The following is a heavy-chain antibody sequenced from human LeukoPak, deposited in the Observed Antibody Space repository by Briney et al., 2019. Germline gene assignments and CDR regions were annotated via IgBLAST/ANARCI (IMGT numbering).Heavy chain of an antibody. CDR3: ASEIIFGSFDY. J-gene: IGHJ4*02. CDR1: GFTFSSYA. D-gene: IGHD3-3*01. V-gene: IGHV3-30*04. CDR2: ISYDGSNK. Sequence: GGSLRLSCAASGFTFSSYAMHWVRQAPGKGLEWVAVISYDGSNKYYADSVKGRFTISRDNSKNTLYLQMNSLRAEDTAAYYCASEIIFGSFDYWGQGTLVTVSS.